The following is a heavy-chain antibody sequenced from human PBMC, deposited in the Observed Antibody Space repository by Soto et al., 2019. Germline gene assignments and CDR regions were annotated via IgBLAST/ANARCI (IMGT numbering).Heavy chain of an antibody. CDR3: AKDLNGYYDILTGYYKYYYYGMDV. J-gene: IGHJ6*02. V-gene: IGHV3-23*01. Sequence: GGSLRLSCAASGFTFSSYAMSWVRQAPGKGLEWVSAISGSGGSTYYADSVKGRFTISRDNSKNTLYLQMNSLRAEDTAVYYCAKDLNGYYDILTGYYKYYYYGMDVWGQGXTVTVYS. D-gene: IGHD3-9*01. CDR1: GFTFSSYA. CDR2: ISGSGGST.